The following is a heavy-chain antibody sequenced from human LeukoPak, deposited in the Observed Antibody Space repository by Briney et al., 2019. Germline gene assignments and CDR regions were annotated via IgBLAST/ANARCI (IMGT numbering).Heavy chain of an antibody. CDR2: IRYDGSNT. Sequence: GGSLRLSCVASGFTFSIYGMHWVRQAPGKGLEWVAFIRYDGSNTYYVDSVKGRFSVSRDNSKNTLYLQMNSLGTEDTAGYYCXXXXDSTGYXLGXFXXXGQGTLVTXSS. CDR1: GFTFSIYG. D-gene: IGHD3-10*01. V-gene: IGHV3-30*02. J-gene: IGHJ4*02. CDR3: XXXXDSTGYXLGXFXX.